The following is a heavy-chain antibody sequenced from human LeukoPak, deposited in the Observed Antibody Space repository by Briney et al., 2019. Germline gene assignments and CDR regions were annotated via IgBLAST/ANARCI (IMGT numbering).Heavy chain of an antibody. CDR1: GYTFTAYY. CDR3: AREENCSGGSCYYY. V-gene: IGHV1-2*06. Sequence: ASVKVSCKASGYTFTAYYIHSVRQAPGQGLEWMGRINPNSGGTNCAQNFQGRVTMTRDTSITTAYMELNKRTSDDTAVYYCAREENCSGGSCYYYWGQGTLVTVSS. D-gene: IGHD2-15*01. CDR2: INPNSGGT. J-gene: IGHJ4*02.